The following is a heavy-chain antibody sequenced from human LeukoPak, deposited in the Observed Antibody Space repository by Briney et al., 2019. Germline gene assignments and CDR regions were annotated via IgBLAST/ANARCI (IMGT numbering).Heavy chain of an antibody. Sequence: SETLSLTCTVSGGSISSGSYYWGWLRQPPEKGLEWFGSIYYSGSTYYHPSLKSRVTISVDTSKNQFTLKLSSVTAADTAVYYCARGLKRDYYDSSGYYDYWGQGTLVTVSS. D-gene: IGHD3-22*01. CDR1: GGSISSGSYY. CDR2: IYYSGST. J-gene: IGHJ4*02. CDR3: ARGLKRDYYDSSGYYDY. V-gene: IGHV4-39*06.